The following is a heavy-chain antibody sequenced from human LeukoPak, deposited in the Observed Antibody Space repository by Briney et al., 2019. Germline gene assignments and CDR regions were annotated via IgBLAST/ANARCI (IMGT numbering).Heavy chain of an antibody. Sequence: GGSLRLSCAASGFTFSSYGMHWVRQAPGKGLEWVAVISYDGSNKYYADSVKGRFTISRDNSKNTLYLQMNSLRAEDTAVYYCAKDRAAYSSSLDYWGQGTLVTVSS. D-gene: IGHD4-11*01. CDR1: GFTFSSYG. J-gene: IGHJ4*02. CDR3: AKDRAAYSSSLDY. V-gene: IGHV3-30*18. CDR2: ISYDGSNK.